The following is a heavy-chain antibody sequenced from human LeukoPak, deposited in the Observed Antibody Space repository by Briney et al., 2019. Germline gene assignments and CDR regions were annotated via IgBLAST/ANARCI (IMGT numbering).Heavy chain of an antibody. Sequence: PSETLSLTCTVSGGSISSGSYYWSWIRQPAGKGLEWIGRIYTSGSINSNPSLKSRVTISVDTSKNQFSLKLSSVTAADTAVYYCASSRLVRGVIRPPDYGMDVWGQGTTVTVSS. D-gene: IGHD3-10*01. J-gene: IGHJ6*02. V-gene: IGHV4-61*02. CDR2: IYTSGSI. CDR3: ASSRLVRGVIRPPDYGMDV. CDR1: GGSISSGSYY.